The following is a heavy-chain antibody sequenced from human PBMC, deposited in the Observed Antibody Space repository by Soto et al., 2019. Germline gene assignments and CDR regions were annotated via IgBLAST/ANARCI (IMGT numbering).Heavy chain of an antibody. CDR1: GGSIRSYY. J-gene: IGHJ5*02. CDR2: IYHTGTT. Sequence: QVQLQESGPGLVKPSETLSLSCTVSGGSIRSYYWHWIRQSPGKGLEWIGYIYHTGTTNYNPSLKSRVTISGDTSKNQFSLKVTSVTAADTAVYYCARDPATGADNWLDPWGQGTLVTVSS. D-gene: IGHD1-1*01. V-gene: IGHV4-59*01. CDR3: ARDPATGADNWLDP.